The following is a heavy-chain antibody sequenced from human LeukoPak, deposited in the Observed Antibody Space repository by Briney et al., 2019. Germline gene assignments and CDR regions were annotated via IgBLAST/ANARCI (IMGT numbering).Heavy chain of an antibody. D-gene: IGHD4-17*01. J-gene: IGHJ4*02. Sequence: GESLKISFKGSGYSFTSYWIGWVRQMPGKGLEWMGIIYPGDSDTRYSPSFQGQVAISADKSISTAYLQWSSLKASDSAMYYCARLRTYGDYALNYWGQGTLVTVSS. CDR2: IYPGDSDT. V-gene: IGHV5-51*01. CDR1: GYSFTSYW. CDR3: ARLRTYGDYALNY.